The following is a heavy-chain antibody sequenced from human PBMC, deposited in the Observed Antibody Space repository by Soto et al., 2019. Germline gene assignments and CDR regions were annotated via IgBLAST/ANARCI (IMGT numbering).Heavy chain of an antibody. D-gene: IGHD6-6*01. J-gene: IGHJ6*04. CDR2: IWYDGSNK. CDR1: GFTFSSYG. V-gene: IGHV3-33*01. CDR3: ARVEYSSSWGDV. Sequence: QVPLVESGGGVVQPGRSLRLSCAASGFTFSSYGMHWVRQAPGKGLEWVAVIWYDGSNKYYADSVKGRFTISRDNSKNTLYLQMNSLRAEDTAVYYCARVEYSSSWGDVWGKGTTVTVSS.